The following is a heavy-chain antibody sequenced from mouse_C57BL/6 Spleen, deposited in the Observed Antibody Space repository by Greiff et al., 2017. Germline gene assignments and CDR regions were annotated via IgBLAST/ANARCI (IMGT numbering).Heavy chain of an antibody. CDR2: IDPSDSYT. CDR3: ARSRSTMITYYYAMDY. V-gene: IGHV1-69*01. Sequence: QVQLKQPGAELVMPGASVKLSCKASGYTFTSYWMHWVKQRPGQGLEWIGEIDPSDSYTNYNQKFKGKSTLTVDKSSSTAYMQLSILTSEDSAVYYCARSRSTMITYYYAMDYWGQGTSVTVSS. J-gene: IGHJ4*01. D-gene: IGHD2-4*01. CDR1: GYTFTSYW.